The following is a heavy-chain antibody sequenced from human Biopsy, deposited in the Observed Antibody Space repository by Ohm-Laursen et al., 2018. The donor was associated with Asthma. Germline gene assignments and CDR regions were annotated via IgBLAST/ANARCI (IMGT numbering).Heavy chain of an antibody. V-gene: IGHV4-39*02. J-gene: IGHJ2*01. Sequence: SETLSLTCIVSGDAMSTSGSYWSWIRQSPGKGLEWIGSIYYSGRTYYNPSLESRVTMSADTSKNHFSLKVTSVTAADTAVYYCARAVSSSSYWYFDLWGRGDLVTVSS. D-gene: IGHD6-6*01. CDR3: ARAVSSSSYWYFDL. CDR2: IYYSGRT. CDR1: GDAMSTSGSY.